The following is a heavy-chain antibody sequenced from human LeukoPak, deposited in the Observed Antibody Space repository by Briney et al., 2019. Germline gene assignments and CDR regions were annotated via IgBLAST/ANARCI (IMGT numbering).Heavy chain of an antibody. J-gene: IGHJ4*02. CDR1: GGSISSSSYY. CDR3: ARHSYEGSDY. Sequence: SETLSLTCIVSGGSISSSSYYWGWIRQPPGQGLEWIGIISYNGSTYYNPSLKSRVTISVDMSKNQFSLKLSSVTAADTAVYYCARHSYEGSDYWGQGTLVTVSS. CDR2: ISYNGST. V-gene: IGHV4-39*01. D-gene: IGHD5-12*01.